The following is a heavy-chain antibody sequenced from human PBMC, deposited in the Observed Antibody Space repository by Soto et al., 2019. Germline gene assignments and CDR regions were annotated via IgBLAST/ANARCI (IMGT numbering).Heavy chain of an antibody. CDR2: ISTYSGDT. CDR3: ARHHGPTTSENWFDP. J-gene: IGHJ5*02. D-gene: IGHD5-12*01. CDR1: GDTFCTYD. Sequence: QVPLVQSGVEVKTPGASVKVSCQASGDTFCTYDISWVRQAPGQGLEWMGWISTYSGDTKYAQKFQGRVTMTTDTSTTTAYLELRSLRSDDTAVYYCARHHGPTTSENWFDPWGQGTLVTVSP. V-gene: IGHV1-18*01.